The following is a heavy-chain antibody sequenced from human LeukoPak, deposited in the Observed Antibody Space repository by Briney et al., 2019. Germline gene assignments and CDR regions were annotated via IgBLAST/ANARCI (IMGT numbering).Heavy chain of an antibody. CDR1: GDSISSYY. D-gene: IGHD2-21*02. J-gene: IGHJ4*02. CDR2: IYASGYT. CDR3: ARNHIVTATYFDS. Sequence: SETLSLTCTVSGDSISSYYWNWIRQPAGKGLEWIGRIYASGYTEYNPSLQTRVTMSVDTSKNEFSLKVDTVTAADTAVYFCARNHIVTATYFDSWGQGILVTVSS. V-gene: IGHV4-4*07.